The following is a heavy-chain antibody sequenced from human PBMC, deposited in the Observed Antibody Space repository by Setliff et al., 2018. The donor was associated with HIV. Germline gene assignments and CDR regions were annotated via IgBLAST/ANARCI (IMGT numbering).Heavy chain of an antibody. Sequence: ASVKVSCKASGYTFTGYYIHWVRQAPGQGLEWMGWINPNSGGTNYAQKFQGRVTMTRVTPISTAYMEMSRLRSDDTAMYYCARESSGWSPPYYGMDVWGQGTTVTVSS. V-gene: IGHV1-2*02. CDR1: GYTFTGYY. CDR3: ARESSGWSPPYYGMDV. CDR2: INPNSGGT. D-gene: IGHD6-19*01. J-gene: IGHJ6*02.